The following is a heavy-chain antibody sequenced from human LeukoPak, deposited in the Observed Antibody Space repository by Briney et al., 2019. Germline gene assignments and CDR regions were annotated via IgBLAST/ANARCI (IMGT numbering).Heavy chain of an antibody. V-gene: IGHV4-59*01. Sequence: SETLSLTCTVSGGSISSYYWSWLRQPPGKGLERIGYIYYSGSTYYNPSLKSRVTISVDTSKNQFSLKLSSVTAADTAVYYCARRHYDILSGPGHFDLWGRGTLVTVSS. CDR2: IYYSGST. CDR3: ARRHYDILSGPGHFDL. D-gene: IGHD3-9*01. CDR1: GGSISSYY. J-gene: IGHJ2*01.